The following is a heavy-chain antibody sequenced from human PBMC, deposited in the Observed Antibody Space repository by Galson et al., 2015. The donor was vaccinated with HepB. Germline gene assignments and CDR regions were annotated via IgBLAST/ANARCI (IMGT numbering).Heavy chain of an antibody. Sequence: SLRLSCAASGFTFSSYSMNWVRQAPGKGLEWVSSISSSSSYIYYADSVKGRFTISRDNAKNSLYLQMNSLRAEDTAVYYCARVGYYDSNDYYFDYWGQGTLVTVSS. J-gene: IGHJ4*02. CDR2: ISSSSSYI. CDR1: GFTFSSYS. D-gene: IGHD3-22*01. CDR3: ARVGYYDSNDYYFDY. V-gene: IGHV3-21*01.